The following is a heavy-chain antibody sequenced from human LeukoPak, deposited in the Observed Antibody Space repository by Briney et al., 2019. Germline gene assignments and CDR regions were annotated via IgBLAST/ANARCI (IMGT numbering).Heavy chain of an antibody. Sequence: ASVKVSCKASGYTFTSYGISWVRQAPGQGLEWMGWISAYNGNTNYAQELQGRVTMTTDTSTSTAYMELRSLRSDDTAVYYCARGGYDILTGYYALDYWGQGTLVTVSS. CDR1: GYTFTSYG. J-gene: IGHJ4*02. D-gene: IGHD3-9*01. V-gene: IGHV1-18*01. CDR3: ARGGYDILTGYYALDY. CDR2: ISAYNGNT.